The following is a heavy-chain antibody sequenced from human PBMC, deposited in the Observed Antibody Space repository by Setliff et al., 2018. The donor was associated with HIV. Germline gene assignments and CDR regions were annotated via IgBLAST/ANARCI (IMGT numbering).Heavy chain of an antibody. CDR3: ARQLSNSLDY. CDR2: ISPHNGDK. V-gene: IGHV1-2*02. D-gene: IGHD7-27*01. Sequence: GASVKVSCKSSGYTFTDYFIHWVRQAPGQGLEWMGWISPHNGDKNILQRFRGRVTMTRDRSINTAYMEFTGLTSDDTAVYYCARQLSNSLDYWGQGTLVTVSS. CDR1: GYTFTDYF. J-gene: IGHJ4*02.